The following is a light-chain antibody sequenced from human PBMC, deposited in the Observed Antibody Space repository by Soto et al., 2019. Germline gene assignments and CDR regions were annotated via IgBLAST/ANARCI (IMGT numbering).Light chain of an antibody. Sequence: DIVMTQSPLSLPVTPGEPASISCRSSQSLLHSNGFNCLDWYLQKPGQSPQLLIYFGSNRVSGVPDRFSGSGSGTDFTLRISRVEAEDVGLYYCMQALQTPLTFGGGTKVEIK. V-gene: IGKV2-28*01. CDR3: MQALQTPLT. CDR2: FGS. J-gene: IGKJ4*01. CDR1: QSLLHSNGFNC.